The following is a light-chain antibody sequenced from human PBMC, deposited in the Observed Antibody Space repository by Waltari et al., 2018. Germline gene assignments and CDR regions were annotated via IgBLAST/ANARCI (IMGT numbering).Light chain of an antibody. J-gene: IGLJ3*02. CDR2: DNI. CDR3: QSYDSSLSGSV. V-gene: IGLV1-40*01. Sequence: QSVLTQPPSVSGAPGQRVTISCTGSSSNIGAGYDVHWYQHLPGTAPKLLIYDNINRPSGVPDRFSGSNSGTSASLASTGLHAEDEADYFCQSYDSSLSGSVFGGGTKLTVL. CDR1: SSNIGAGYD.